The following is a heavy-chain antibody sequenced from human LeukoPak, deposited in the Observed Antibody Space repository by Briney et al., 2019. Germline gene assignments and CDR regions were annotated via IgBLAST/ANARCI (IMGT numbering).Heavy chain of an antibody. CDR1: EFTVSSNY. CDR3: ARGGDYGDYPEYFQH. D-gene: IGHD4-17*01. J-gene: IGHJ1*01. V-gene: IGHV3-66*01. Sequence: GGSLRLSCAASEFTVSSNYMSWVRQAPGKGLEWVSVIYSGGSTYYADSVKGRFTISRGNSKNTLYLQMNSLRAEDTAVYYCARGGDYGDYPEYFQHWGQGTLVTVSS. CDR2: IYSGGST.